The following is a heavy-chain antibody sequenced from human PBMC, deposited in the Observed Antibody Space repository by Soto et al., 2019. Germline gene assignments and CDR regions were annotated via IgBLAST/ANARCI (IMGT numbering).Heavy chain of an antibody. CDR1: GFTFSSYA. CDR2: ISGSGGTT. CDR3: AEADGDYYDSSGPTDY. V-gene: IGHV3-23*01. J-gene: IGHJ4*02. D-gene: IGHD3-22*01. Sequence: EVHLLESGGGLVQPGGSPRLSCAASGFTFSSYAMNWVRQAPGKGLEWVSAISGSGGTTNYADSVKGRFTISRDNSKNTLYLQMNSLRAEDTAVYYCAEADGDYYDSSGPTDYWGQGTLVTVSS.